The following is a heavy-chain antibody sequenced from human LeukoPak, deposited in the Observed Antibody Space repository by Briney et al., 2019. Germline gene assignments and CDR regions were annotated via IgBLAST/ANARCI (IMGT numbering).Heavy chain of an antibody. CDR1: GFTFSSYW. J-gene: IGHJ3*02. CDR3: ASQQLVDKSSAFDI. CDR2: INSDGSST. Sequence: PGGSLRLSCAASGFTFSSYWMHWVRQAPGKGLVWVSRINSDGSSTSYADSVKSRFTISRDNAKNTLYLQMNSLRAEDTAVYYCASQQLVDKSSAFDIWGQGTMVTVSS. V-gene: IGHV3-74*01. D-gene: IGHD6-13*01.